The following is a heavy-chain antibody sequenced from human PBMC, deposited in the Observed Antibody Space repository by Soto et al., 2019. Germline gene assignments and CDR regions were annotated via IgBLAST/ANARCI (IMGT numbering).Heavy chain of an antibody. CDR3: EAREYNGFWRN. V-gene: IGHV4-39*01. Sequence: PSETLSLTCILSVVSIINNMVDLSFIRQTPGNGLEWIGEIYTSGTTYYNPSLVSRVAVSMDMSKDQFSLRLTSVTSADTAFYFCEAREYNGFWRNWGRGPMVNVS. CDR2: IYTSGTT. D-gene: IGHD1-20*01. J-gene: IGHJ4*02. CDR1: VVSIINNMVD.